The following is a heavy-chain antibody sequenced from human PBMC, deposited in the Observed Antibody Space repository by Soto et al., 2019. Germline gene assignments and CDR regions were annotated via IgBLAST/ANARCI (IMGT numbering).Heavy chain of an antibody. CDR3: ASSPRGYCSSTSCRELGNYYGMDV. D-gene: IGHD2-2*01. CDR2: IDPSDSYT. Sequence: EVQLVQSGAEVKKPGESLRISCKGSGYSFTSYWISWVRQMPGKGLEWMGRIDPSDSYTNYSPSFQGHVTISAAKSISTAYLQWSSLNATDTAMYYCASSPRGYCSSTSCRELGNYYGMDVWGQGTTVTVSS. J-gene: IGHJ6*02. CDR1: GYSFTSYW. V-gene: IGHV5-10-1*01.